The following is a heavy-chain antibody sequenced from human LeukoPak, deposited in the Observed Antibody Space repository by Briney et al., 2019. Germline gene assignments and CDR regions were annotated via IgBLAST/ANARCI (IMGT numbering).Heavy chain of an antibody. J-gene: IGHJ3*02. Sequence: SETLSLTCTVSGGSISSYYWSWIRQPPGKGLEWIGYIYYSGSTNYNPSLKSRVTISVDTSKNQFSLKLSSVTAADTAVYYCARGGRGAFDIWGQGTMVTVSS. V-gene: IGHV4-59*01. D-gene: IGHD3/OR15-3a*01. CDR3: ARGGRGAFDI. CDR1: GGSISSYY. CDR2: IYYSGST.